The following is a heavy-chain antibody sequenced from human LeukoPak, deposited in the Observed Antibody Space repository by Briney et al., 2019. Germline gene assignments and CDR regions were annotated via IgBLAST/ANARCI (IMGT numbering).Heavy chain of an antibody. D-gene: IGHD5-18*01. J-gene: IGHJ4*02. CDR1: GYTFTSYY. V-gene: IGHV1-46*01. CDR2: FNPSGGST. Sequence: ASVKVSCKASGYTFTSYYMHWARQAPGQGLEWMGIFNPSGGSTSYAQKFQGRVTMTRDTSTSTVYMELSSLRSEDTAVYYCARDQQTRGYSYGCDYWGQGTLVTVSS. CDR3: ARDQQTRGYSYGCDY.